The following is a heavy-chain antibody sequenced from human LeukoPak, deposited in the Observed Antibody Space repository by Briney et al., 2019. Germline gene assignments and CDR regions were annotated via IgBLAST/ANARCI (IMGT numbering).Heavy chain of an antibody. V-gene: IGHV3-21*01. CDR1: GFTFSSYS. CDR2: ISSSSSYI. Sequence: GGSLRLSCAASGFTFSSYSMNWVRQAPGKGLEWVSSISSSSSYIYYADSVKGRFTISRDNAKNSLYLQMNSLRAEDTAVYYCARAYSLYYYGSGSYIFDYWGQGTLVTVSS. CDR3: ARAYSLYYYGSGSYIFDY. D-gene: IGHD3-10*01. J-gene: IGHJ4*02.